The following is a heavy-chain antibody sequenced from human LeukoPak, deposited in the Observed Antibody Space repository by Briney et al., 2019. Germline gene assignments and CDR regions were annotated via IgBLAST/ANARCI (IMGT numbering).Heavy chain of an antibody. CDR1: GGSISSSSYY. CDR3: ARHPLIAARRYYYYYMDV. J-gene: IGHJ6*03. Sequence: SETLSLTCTVSGGSISSSSYYWGWIRQPPGKGLEWIGSIYYSGSTYYNPSLKSRVTISVDTSKNQFSLKLSSVTAADTAVYYCARHPLIAARRYYYYYMDVWGKGTTVTVSS. CDR2: IYYSGST. D-gene: IGHD6-6*01. V-gene: IGHV4-39*01.